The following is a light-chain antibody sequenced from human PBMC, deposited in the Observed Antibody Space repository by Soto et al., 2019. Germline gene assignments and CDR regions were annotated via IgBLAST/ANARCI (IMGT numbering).Light chain of an antibody. Sequence: DIQMTQSPSSLSASVGDRVTITCRASQSISNYLNWYQQKPGKAPKLLIYAASSLQIGVPSRFSGSGSGTDFTLTISSLQPEDFATYYCQQSYSTPQTFGQGTKLEIK. V-gene: IGKV1-39*01. J-gene: IGKJ2*01. CDR2: AAS. CDR1: QSISNY. CDR3: QQSYSTPQT.